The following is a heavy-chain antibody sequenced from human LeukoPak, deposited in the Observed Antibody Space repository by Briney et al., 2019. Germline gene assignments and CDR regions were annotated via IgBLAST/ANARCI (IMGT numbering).Heavy chain of an antibody. CDR1: GFTFSSYG. D-gene: IGHD1-26*01. J-gene: IGHJ3*02. CDR3: ASAYSGRWRAFDI. V-gene: IGHV3-48*01. CDR2: ISSSSSTI. Sequence: GGSLRLSCAASGFTFSSYGMHWVRQAPGKGLEWVSYISSSSSTIYYADSAKGRFTISRDNAKNSLYLQMNSLRAEDTAAYYCASAYSGRWRAFDIWGQGTMVTVSS.